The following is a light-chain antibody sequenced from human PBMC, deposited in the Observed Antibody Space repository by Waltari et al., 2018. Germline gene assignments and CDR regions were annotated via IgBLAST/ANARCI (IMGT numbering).Light chain of an antibody. Sequence: EIVMTQSPATLSVFPGERATLSCRASQSIRSNLAWYQRKPGQAPRLVIYGASTRATGIPARFSGSESGKEYTLTISNLQSEDFAVYFCQQYDNWLGTFGQGTKVEIK. J-gene: IGKJ1*01. CDR3: QQYDNWLGT. CDR1: QSIRSN. CDR2: GAS. V-gene: IGKV3-15*01.